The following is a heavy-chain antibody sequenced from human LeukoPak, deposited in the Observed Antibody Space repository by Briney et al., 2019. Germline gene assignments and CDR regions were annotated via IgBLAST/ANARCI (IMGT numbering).Heavy chain of an antibody. CDR3: TKYDS. J-gene: IGHJ5*01. Sequence: GGSLRLSCAASGFTFSRDYIHWVRQAPGKGLEWIGRIRNKANFYAKAYSPSVKGRFFLSRDDSNNVSYLQMNSLKTEDTGLYYCTKYDSWGQGTLVTVSS. V-gene: IGHV3-73*01. CDR1: GFTFSRDY. D-gene: IGHD2/OR15-2a*01. CDR2: IRNKANFYAK.